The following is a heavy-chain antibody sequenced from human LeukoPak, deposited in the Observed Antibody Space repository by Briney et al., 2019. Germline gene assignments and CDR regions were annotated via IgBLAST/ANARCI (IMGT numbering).Heavy chain of an antibody. Sequence: GESLKISCKGSGYSFTSYWIGWVRQMPGKGLEWMGIIYPGDSDTRYSPSFQGQVAISADKSISTAYLQWSSLKASDTAMYYCARQDIAVAGNGYAFDIWGQGTMVTVSS. CDR1: GYSFTSYW. J-gene: IGHJ3*02. D-gene: IGHD6-19*01. CDR3: ARQDIAVAGNGYAFDI. V-gene: IGHV5-51*01. CDR2: IYPGDSDT.